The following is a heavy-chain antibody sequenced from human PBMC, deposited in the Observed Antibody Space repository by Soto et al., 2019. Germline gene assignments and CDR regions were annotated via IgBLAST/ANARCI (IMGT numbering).Heavy chain of an antibody. J-gene: IGHJ6*02. CDR2: ISAYNGNT. D-gene: IGHD4-4*01. V-gene: IGHV1-18*04. CDR3: ATTVTAYYYYGMDV. CDR1: GYTFTSYG. Sequence: ASVKVSCKASGYTFTSYGISWVRQAPGQGLEWMGWISAYNGNTNYAQKLQGRVTMTTDTSTSTAYMELRSLRSDDTAVYYCATTVTAYYYYGMDVWGQGTTVTVSS.